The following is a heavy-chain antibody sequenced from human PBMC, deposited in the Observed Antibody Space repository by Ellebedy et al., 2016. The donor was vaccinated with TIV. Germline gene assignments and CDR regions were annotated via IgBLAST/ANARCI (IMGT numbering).Heavy chain of an antibody. CDR1: GDSVSSDNY. CDR3: ARDYGTSGSYYYYYGMDV. V-gene: IGHV4-38-2*02. J-gene: IGHJ6*02. D-gene: IGHD2-8*01. Sequence: SETLSLXXTVFGDSVSSDNYWGWFRQSPGKGLEWIGSIYHSGSAHYNPSLKSRVTISVDTSKNQFSLKLNSVTAADTAVYYCARDYGTSGSYYYYYGMDVWGQGTTVTVS. CDR2: IYHSGSA.